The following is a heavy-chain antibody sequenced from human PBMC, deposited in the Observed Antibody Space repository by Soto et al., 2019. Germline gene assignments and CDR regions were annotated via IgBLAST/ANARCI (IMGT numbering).Heavy chain of an antibody. CDR2: INPNSGGT. D-gene: IGHD3-10*01. CDR3: ATSYGSGYRAFDY. J-gene: IGHJ4*02. CDR1: GYTFTGYY. V-gene: IGHV1-2*02. Sequence: GASVKVSCKASGYTFTGYYMHWVRQAPGQGLEWMGWINPNSGGTNYAQKFQGRVTMTADKSTSTAYMELRSLRSEDTAMYYCATSYGSGYRAFDYWGQGALVTVSS.